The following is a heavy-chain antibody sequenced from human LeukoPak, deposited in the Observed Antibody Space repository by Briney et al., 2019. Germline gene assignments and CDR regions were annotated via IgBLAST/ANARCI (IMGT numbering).Heavy chain of an antibody. Sequence: ASVKVSCKASGYTFTGYYMHWVRQAPGQGLEWMGWINPNSGGTNYAQKFQGWVTMTRDTSISTAYMELSRLRSDDTAVYYCARASDIVVDAFDIWGQGTMVTVSS. CDR2: INPNSGGT. D-gene: IGHD2-15*01. CDR3: ARASDIVVDAFDI. CDR1: GYTFTGYY. V-gene: IGHV1-2*04. J-gene: IGHJ3*02.